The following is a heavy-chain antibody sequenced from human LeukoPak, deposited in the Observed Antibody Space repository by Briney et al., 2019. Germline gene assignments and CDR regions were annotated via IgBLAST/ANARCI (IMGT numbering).Heavy chain of an antibody. J-gene: IGHJ4*02. D-gene: IGHD2-15*01. CDR1: GFTVSSYG. CDR3: AKDIVVVVAAIAFDY. V-gene: IGHV3-23*01. CDR2: ISGSGGST. Sequence: GGSLRLSCAASGFTVSSYGMSWVRQAPGKGLEWVSAISGSGGSTYYADSAKGRFTISRDNSKNTLYLQMNSLRAEDTAVYYCAKDIVVVVAAIAFDYWGQGTLVTVSS.